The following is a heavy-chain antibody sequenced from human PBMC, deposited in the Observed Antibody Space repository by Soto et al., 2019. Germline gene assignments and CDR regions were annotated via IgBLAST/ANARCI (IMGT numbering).Heavy chain of an antibody. CDR3: AREGHSVVVPDAIVGTFRTGYYYGMDV. V-gene: IGHV1-2*04. Sequence: GASVKVSCKASGGTFSSYTISWVRQAPGQGLEWMGWINPNSGGTNYAHKFQGWVTMTRDTSISTAYMELSRLRSDDTAVYYCAREGHSVVVPDAIVGTFRTGYYYGMDVWG. J-gene: IGHJ6*02. CDR1: GGTFSSYT. D-gene: IGHD2-2*01. CDR2: INPNSGGT.